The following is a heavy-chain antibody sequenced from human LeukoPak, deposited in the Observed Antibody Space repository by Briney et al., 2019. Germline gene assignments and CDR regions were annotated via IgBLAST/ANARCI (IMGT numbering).Heavy chain of an antibody. Sequence: GGSLRLSCAASGFTFSSYAMSWVRQAPGKGLEWVSAISGSGGSTYYADSVKGRFTISRNNSKNTLYLQMNSLRAEDTAVYYCAKDAYSSGWLNWFDPWGQGTLVTVSS. V-gene: IGHV3-23*01. CDR2: ISGSGGST. CDR3: AKDAYSSGWLNWFDP. D-gene: IGHD6-19*01. J-gene: IGHJ5*02. CDR1: GFTFSSYA.